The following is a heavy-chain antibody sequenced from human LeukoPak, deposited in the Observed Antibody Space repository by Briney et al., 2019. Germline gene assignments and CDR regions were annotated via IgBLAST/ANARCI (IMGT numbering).Heavy chain of an antibody. Sequence: SETLSLTCSVSGGSISSRYYWGWILQSAGKGLEWIGGLYYTGSTYYNPSLKSRITISVDTSKNQFSLKLTSVTAADTAVYYCASVYSLYDNWGQGILVIVSS. V-gene: IGHV4-39*01. CDR3: ASVYSLYDN. J-gene: IGHJ4*02. CDR1: GGSISSRYY. D-gene: IGHD6-13*01. CDR2: LYYTGST.